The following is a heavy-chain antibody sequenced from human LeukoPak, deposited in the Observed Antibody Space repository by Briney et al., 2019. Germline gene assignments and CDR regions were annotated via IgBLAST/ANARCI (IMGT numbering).Heavy chain of an antibody. J-gene: IGHJ3*02. CDR2: INPNSGGT. CDR3: AREGNYGGNSDAFDI. CDR1: GYTFTGYY. D-gene: IGHD4-23*01. V-gene: IGHV1-2*06. Sequence: GASVKVSCKASGYTFTGYYMHWVRQAPGQGLEWMGRINPNSGGTNYAQKFQGRVTMTRDTSISTAYMELSRLRSDDTAVYYCAREGNYGGNSDAFDIWGQGTMVTVSS.